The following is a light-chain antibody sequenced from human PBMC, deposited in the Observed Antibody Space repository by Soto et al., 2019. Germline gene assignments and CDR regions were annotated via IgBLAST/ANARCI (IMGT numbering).Light chain of an antibody. CDR3: QQYNNWPIT. CDR2: RTS. V-gene: IGKV3-15*01. J-gene: IGKJ5*01. Sequence: EIVMTQSPATLSVSPGERATLSCRASQSVSILLAWYQQKPGQAPRLLIYRTSNRATGIPDRFSGSGSGTEFSLIISSLQSEDFAIYYCQQYNNWPITFGQGTRLEIK. CDR1: QSVSIL.